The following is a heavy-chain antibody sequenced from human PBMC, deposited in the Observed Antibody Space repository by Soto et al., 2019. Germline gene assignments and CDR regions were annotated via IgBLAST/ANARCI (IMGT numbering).Heavy chain of an antibody. J-gene: IGHJ4*02. D-gene: IGHD3-22*01. Sequence: GGSLRLSCAASGFTFSSYGMHWVRQTPGKGLEWVAVISYDGSSKYYADSVKGRFTISRDNSKNTLYLQMNSLRAEDTAVYYCAKDYDSSGYYPGYWGQGTLVTVSS. CDR3: AKDYDSSGYYPGY. V-gene: IGHV3-30*18. CDR2: ISYDGSSK. CDR1: GFTFSSYG.